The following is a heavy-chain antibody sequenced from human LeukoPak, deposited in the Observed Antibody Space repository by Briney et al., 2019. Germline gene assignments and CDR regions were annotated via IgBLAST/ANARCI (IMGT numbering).Heavy chain of an antibody. D-gene: IGHD2-15*01. CDR1: GGPLSNGDYY. J-gene: IGHJ6*04. Sequence: SQTLSLTCTIPGGPLSNGDYYRSWFRQPPGKGLERLGYIYYNVSTYYNPSLKSRVTISVDTSKNQFSLKLSSVTAADTAVYYCARYREYCSGGSCQGYYYGMDVWGKGTTVTISS. V-gene: IGHV4-30-4*01. CDR3: ARYREYCSGGSCQGYYYGMDV. CDR2: IYYNVST.